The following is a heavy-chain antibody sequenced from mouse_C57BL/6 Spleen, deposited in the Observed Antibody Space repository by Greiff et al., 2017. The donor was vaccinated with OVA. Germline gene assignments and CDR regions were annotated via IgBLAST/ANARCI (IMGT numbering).Heavy chain of an antibody. V-gene: IGHV1-80*01. Sequence: VQLQQSGAELVKPGASVKISCKASGYAFSSYWMNWVKQRPGKGLEWIGQIYPGDGDTNYNGKFKGKATLTADKSSSTAYMQLSSLTSEDSAVYFCARRIYGSSPYAMDYWGQGTSGTVSS. CDR3: ARRIYGSSPYAMDY. CDR2: IYPGDGDT. CDR1: GYAFSSYW. D-gene: IGHD1-1*01. J-gene: IGHJ4*01.